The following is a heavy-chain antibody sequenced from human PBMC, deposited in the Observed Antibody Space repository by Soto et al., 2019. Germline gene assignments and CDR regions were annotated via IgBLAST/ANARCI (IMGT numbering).Heavy chain of an antibody. CDR3: ARGGHVVVVTAALDL. Sequence: QVQLVQSGAEVKKPGASVKVSCKASGDTFTDYYIHWVRQAPGQGLEWMGTVNPSGGHTTYAQHCLGKMTMTRDTCTSTLYMELTSLTSEDTAVYYCARGGHVVVVTAALDLWGQGTLVTVSS. CDR1: GDTFTDYY. V-gene: IGHV1-46*01. D-gene: IGHD2-21*02. CDR2: VNPSGGHT. J-gene: IGHJ5*02.